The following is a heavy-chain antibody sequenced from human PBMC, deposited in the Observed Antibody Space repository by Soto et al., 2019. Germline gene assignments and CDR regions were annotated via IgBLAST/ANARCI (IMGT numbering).Heavy chain of an antibody. V-gene: IGHV3-23*01. J-gene: IGHJ4*01. CDR1: GFTFSNYA. CDR3: AKEVPHYGVVDY. CDR2: ISGSGGST. D-gene: IGHD4-17*01. Sequence: GGSLRLSCAASGFTFSNYAMNWVRQAPGKGLEWASAISGSGGSTYYADSVKGRFTISRDNSKNTLYLQMNSLRADDTAVYYCAKEVPHYGVVDYWGHGTLVTVSS.